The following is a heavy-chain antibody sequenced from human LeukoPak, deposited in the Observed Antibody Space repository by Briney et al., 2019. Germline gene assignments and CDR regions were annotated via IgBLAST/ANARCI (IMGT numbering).Heavy chain of an antibody. CDR1: GYSFTSYW. CDR3: ARVRWINIDYSHHWFDP. D-gene: IGHD4-11*01. Sequence: AGESLKISCKGSGYSFTSYWIGWVRQMPGKGLEWMGIIYPGDSDTRYSPSFQGQVTISADKSIGTAYLQWSSLKASDTAMYYCARVRWINIDYSHHWFDPWGQGTLVTVSS. CDR2: IYPGDSDT. V-gene: IGHV5-51*01. J-gene: IGHJ5*02.